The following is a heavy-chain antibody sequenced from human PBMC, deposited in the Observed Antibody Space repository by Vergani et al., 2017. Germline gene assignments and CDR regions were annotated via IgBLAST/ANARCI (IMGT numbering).Heavy chain of an antibody. CDR1: GGSISSSSYY. V-gene: IGHV4-39*07. CDR2: IYYSGST. J-gene: IGHJ4*02. CDR3: ARLTGSYLYYFDY. Sequence: QLQLQESGPGLVKPSETLSLTCTVSGGSISSSSYYWGWIRQPPGKGLEWIGSIYYSGSTNYNPSLKSRVSISADTSKNQFSLKLNSVTAADTAVYYCARLTGSYLYYFDYWGQGTLVTVSS. D-gene: IGHD1-26*01.